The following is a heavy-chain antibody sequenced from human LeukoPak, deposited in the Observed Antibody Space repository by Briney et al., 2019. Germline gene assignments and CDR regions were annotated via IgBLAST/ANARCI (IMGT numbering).Heavy chain of an antibody. D-gene: IGHD3-9*01. Sequence: SESLTLTCTVSGGSVSSSIYCWGWIRPPPGMGLVWIVSIYYSGSTSYNPYLRIRVTISVDTSKNQFSLKLTSVTAADTSVYNCASSDDTLSGYVFDFWGQGTLVTVSS. J-gene: IGHJ4*02. V-gene: IGHV4-39*01. CDR2: IYYSGST. CDR1: GGSVSSSIYC. CDR3: ASSDDTLSGYVFDF.